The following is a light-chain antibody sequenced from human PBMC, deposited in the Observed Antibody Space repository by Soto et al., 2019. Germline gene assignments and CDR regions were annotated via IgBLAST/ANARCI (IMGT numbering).Light chain of an antibody. CDR2: TTD. CDR1: TGAVTSGNY. V-gene: IGLV7-43*01. CDR3: RLYYGGAHLM. Sequence: QAVVTQEPSLTVSPGGTVTLTCASSTGAVTSGNYPSWFQQKPGQAPRTLIYTTDDKHSWTPARFSGSLLGDKAALTLSGVQPEDEAEYYCRLYYGGAHLMFGGGTKLTVL. J-gene: IGLJ3*02.